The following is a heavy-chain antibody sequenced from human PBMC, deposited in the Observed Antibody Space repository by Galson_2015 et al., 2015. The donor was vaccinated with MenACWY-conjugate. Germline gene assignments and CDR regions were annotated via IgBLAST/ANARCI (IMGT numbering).Heavy chain of an antibody. CDR1: GYSFTSYW. D-gene: IGHD3-16*01. J-gene: IGHJ4*02. Sequence: QSGAEVTKPGESLKISCTGSGYSFTSYWIGWVRQMPGKGLEWMGIIYPGDSDTRYSPSFQGQVTISADKSISTAYLQWSSLKASDTAMYYCARLGDYIWGSDYYFDYWGQGTLVTVSS. CDR2: IYPGDSDT. V-gene: IGHV5-51*01. CDR3: ARLGDYIWGSDYYFDY.